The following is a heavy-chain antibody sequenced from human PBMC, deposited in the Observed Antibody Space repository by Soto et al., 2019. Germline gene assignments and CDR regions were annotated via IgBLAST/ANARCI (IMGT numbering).Heavy chain of an antibody. CDR3: AKDRWDIVVVPAATSLSGGFDP. D-gene: IGHD2-2*01. J-gene: IGHJ5*02. CDR1: GFTFSSYG. V-gene: IGHV3-30*18. CDR2: ISYDGSNK. Sequence: QVQLVESGGGVVQPGRSLRLSCAASGFTFSSYGMHWVRQAPGKGLEWVAVISYDGSNKYYADSVKGRFTISRDNSKNTLYLQMNSLRAEDTAVYYCAKDRWDIVVVPAATSLSGGFDPWGQGTLVTVSS.